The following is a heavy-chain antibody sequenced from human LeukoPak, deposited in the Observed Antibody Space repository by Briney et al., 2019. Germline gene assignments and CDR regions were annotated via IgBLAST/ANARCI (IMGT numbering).Heavy chain of an antibody. CDR3: AGARRDSSWALAEYFQN. J-gene: IGHJ1*01. CDR2: IYTSGST. CDR1: GGSISSYY. Sequence: PSETLSLTCTVSGGSISSYYWSWIRQPAGKGLEWIGRIYTSGSTNYNPSLKSRVAMSVDTSENQFSLELSSVTAADTAVYYCAGARRDSSWALAEYFQNWGQGTLVTVSS. D-gene: IGHD6-13*01. V-gene: IGHV4-4*07.